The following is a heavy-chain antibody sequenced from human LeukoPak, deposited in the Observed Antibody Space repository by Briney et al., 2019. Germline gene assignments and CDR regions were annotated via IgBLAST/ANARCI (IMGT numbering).Heavy chain of an antibody. CDR3: ASPMVRGRSYDY. D-gene: IGHD3-10*01. CDR2: IYYSGST. J-gene: IGHJ4*02. Sequence: SETLSLTCTVSGGSISSGDYYWSWIRQPPGKGLEWIGSIYYSGSTYYNPSLKSRVTISVDTSKNQFSLKLSSVTAADTAVYYCASPMVRGRSYDYWGQGTLVTVSS. CDR1: GGSISSGDYY. V-gene: IGHV4-39*01.